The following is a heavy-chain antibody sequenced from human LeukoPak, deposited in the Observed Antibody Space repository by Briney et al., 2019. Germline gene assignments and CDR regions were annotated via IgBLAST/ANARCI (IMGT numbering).Heavy chain of an antibody. CDR2: ISGSSTYT. D-gene: IGHD3-10*02. Sequence: GGSLRLSCAASGFTVSSSYMSWIRHSPGKGLEWVSYISGSSTYTNYPDSVQGRFTISRDNAKTSLYLQMNSLRAEDTAVYYCARDYYGREGYFDYWGQGTLVTVSS. J-gene: IGHJ4*02. V-gene: IGHV3-11*05. CDR3: ARDYYGREGYFDY. CDR1: GFTVSSSY.